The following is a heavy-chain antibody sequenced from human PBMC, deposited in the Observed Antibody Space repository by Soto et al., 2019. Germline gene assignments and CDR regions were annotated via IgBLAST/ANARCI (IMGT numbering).Heavy chain of an antibody. Sequence: GGSLRLSCAASGFTFSSYAMHWVRQAPGKGLEWVAVISYDGSNKYYADSVKGRFTISRDNSKNTLYLQMNSLRAEDTAVYYCARVWDGYNLAALHWGQGTLVTVSS. D-gene: IGHD5-12*01. CDR2: ISYDGSNK. CDR1: GFTFSSYA. CDR3: ARVWDGYNLAALH. J-gene: IGHJ4*02. V-gene: IGHV3-30-3*01.